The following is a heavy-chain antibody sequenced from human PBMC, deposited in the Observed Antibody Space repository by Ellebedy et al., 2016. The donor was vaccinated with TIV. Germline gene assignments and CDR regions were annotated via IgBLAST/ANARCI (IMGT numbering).Heavy chain of an antibody. Sequence: GESLKISCAATGFSFRSYWMSWVRQAPGKGLEWVANIYQDGSVQYYLDSLKGRFTISRDNAINSLFLQMNSLRAGDTAVYYCARRGSYGDYAVQINSWLDTWGRGTLVAVSS. V-gene: IGHV3-7*01. CDR3: ARRGSYGDYAVQINSWLDT. CDR2: IYQDGSVQ. D-gene: IGHD4-17*01. J-gene: IGHJ5*02. CDR1: GFSFRSYW.